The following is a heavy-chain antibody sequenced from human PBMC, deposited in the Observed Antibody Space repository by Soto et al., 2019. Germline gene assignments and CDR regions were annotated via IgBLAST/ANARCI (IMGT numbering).Heavy chain of an antibody. CDR1: GDSISSYS. V-gene: IGHV4-59*01. CDR3: AREGNLGRWIQPLDS. J-gene: IGHJ4*02. Sequence: PSETLSLTCTVSGDSISSYSWSWIRQPPGKGLYLIGIFHYIGYTKYSPSLKIRVTMSVDTSKNHFSLKLFSVTTADTALYFCAREGNLGRWIQPLDSWGQGTLVTVSS. CDR2: FHYIGYT. D-gene: IGHD2-2*03.